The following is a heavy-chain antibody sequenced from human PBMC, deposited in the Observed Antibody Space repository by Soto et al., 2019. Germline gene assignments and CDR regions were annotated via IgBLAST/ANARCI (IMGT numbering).Heavy chain of an antibody. V-gene: IGHV3-23*01. CDR3: AKSRRGIAVAGTGKIFDY. CDR1: GFTFSSYA. J-gene: IGHJ4*02. CDR2: ISGSGGST. D-gene: IGHD6-19*01. Sequence: LRLSCAASGFTFSSYAMSWVRQAPGKGLEWVSAISGSGGSTYYADSVTGRFTISRDNSKNTLYLQMNSLRAGDTAVYYCAKSRRGIAVAGTGKIFDYWGQGTLVTVYS.